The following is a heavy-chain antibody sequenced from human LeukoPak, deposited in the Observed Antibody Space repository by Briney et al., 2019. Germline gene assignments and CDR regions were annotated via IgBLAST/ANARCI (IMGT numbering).Heavy chain of an antibody. CDR1: GFTFSTYF. CDR3: AKPSYYDSTGYSFDY. Sequence: GGSLRLSCAASGFTFSTYFMSWVRQAPGAGLEWVSSISGSGGNTYYADSVKDRFTISRDNSKKTVYLEMNSLRAEDTAVYYCAKPSYYDSTGYSFDYWGQGTLVTVSS. J-gene: IGHJ4*02. CDR2: ISGSGGNT. D-gene: IGHD3-22*01. V-gene: IGHV3-23*01.